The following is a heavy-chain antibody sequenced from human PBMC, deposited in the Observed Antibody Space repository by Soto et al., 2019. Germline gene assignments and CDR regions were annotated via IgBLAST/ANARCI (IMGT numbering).Heavy chain of an antibody. V-gene: IGHV4-34*01. Sequence: WETLSLTCAFYGVSFSGYYWSWIRHPPGKGLEWIGEINHSGSTNYNPSLKSRVTISVDTSKNQFSLKLSSVTAADTAVYYCARTYRSRKSAGEPFDPWGPGTRVTGSS. CDR1: GVSFSGYY. CDR3: ARTYRSRKSAGEPFDP. J-gene: IGHJ5*02. CDR2: INHSGST. D-gene: IGHD6-13*01.